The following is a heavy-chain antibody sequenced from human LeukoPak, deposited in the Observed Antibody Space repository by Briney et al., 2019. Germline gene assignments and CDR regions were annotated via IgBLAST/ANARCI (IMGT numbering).Heavy chain of an antibody. CDR3: AKESDGGSFDIDY. V-gene: IGHV3-43D*03. D-gene: IGHD1-26*01. J-gene: IGHJ4*02. CDR2: ITWDGGNT. Sequence: GGSLRLSCAASGFSFDDYAMHWVRQAPGKGLEWVSLITWDGGNTYYADSVKGRFTISRDNSKNSLYLQMNSLRAEDTALYYCAKESDGGSFDIDYWGQGTLVTVSS. CDR1: GFSFDDYA.